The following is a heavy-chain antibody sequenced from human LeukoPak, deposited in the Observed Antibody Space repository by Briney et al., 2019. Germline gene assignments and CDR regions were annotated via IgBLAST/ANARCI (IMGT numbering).Heavy chain of an antibody. D-gene: IGHD6-13*01. CDR1: GGSISSGGYY. CDR3: ARDTAAATVDY. V-gene: IGHV4-31*03. CDR2: IYYCGST. J-gene: IGHJ4*02. Sequence: SQTLSLTCTVSGGSISSGGYYWSWIRQHPGKGLEWIGYIYYCGSTYYNPSLKSRVTISVDTSKNQFSLKLSSVTAADTAVYYCARDTAAATVDYWGQGTLVTVSS.